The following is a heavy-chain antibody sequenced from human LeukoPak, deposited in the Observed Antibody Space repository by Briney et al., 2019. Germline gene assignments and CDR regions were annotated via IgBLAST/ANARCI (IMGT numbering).Heavy chain of an antibody. CDR3: ARGRGYCSSTSCYERAFDI. Sequence: GGSLRLSCAASGFTFSDYYMSWIRQAPGKGLEWVSYISGSSSYTNYADSVKGRFTISRDNAKNSLYLQMNSLRAEDTAVYYCARGRGYCSSTSCYERAFDIWGQGTMVTVSS. J-gene: IGHJ3*02. CDR2: ISGSSSYT. D-gene: IGHD2-2*01. V-gene: IGHV3-11*06. CDR1: GFTFSDYY.